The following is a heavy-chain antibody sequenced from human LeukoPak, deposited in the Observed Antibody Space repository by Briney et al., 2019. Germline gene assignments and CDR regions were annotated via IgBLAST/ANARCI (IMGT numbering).Heavy chain of an antibody. D-gene: IGHD6-13*01. CDR2: INHSGST. Sequence: SETLSLTCAVYGGSFSGYYWSWIRQPPGKGLEWIGEINHSGSTNYNPSLKSRVTISVDTSKNQFSLKLSSVTAADTAVYYCARPRIAAAWRVFDYWGQGTLVTVSS. J-gene: IGHJ4*02. V-gene: IGHV4-34*01. CDR1: GGSFSGYY. CDR3: ARPRIAAAWRVFDY.